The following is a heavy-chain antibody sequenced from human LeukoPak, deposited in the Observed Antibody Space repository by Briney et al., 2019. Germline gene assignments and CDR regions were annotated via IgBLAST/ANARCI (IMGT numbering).Heavy chain of an antibody. D-gene: IGHD4-23*01. Sequence: GESLKISCKGSGYRFTSYWIGWVRQMPGKGLEWMGIIYPGDSDTRYSPSFQGQVTISADRSTSTAYLQWSSLKASDTAIYYCARHMTTVISPFDYWGQGSLVTVSS. CDR1: GYRFTSYW. J-gene: IGHJ4*02. CDR2: IYPGDSDT. CDR3: ARHMTTVISPFDY. V-gene: IGHV5-51*01.